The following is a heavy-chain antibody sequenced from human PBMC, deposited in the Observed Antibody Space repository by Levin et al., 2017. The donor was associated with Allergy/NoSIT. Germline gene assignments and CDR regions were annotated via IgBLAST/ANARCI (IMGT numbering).Heavy chain of an antibody. CDR3: AKGWFHS. V-gene: IGHV3-30*18. J-gene: IGHJ5*01. Sequence: LSLTCAASGFTFNTFGINWVRQAPGKGLEWVAIVTSDESHKYYADSVKGRFTISRDNSKNTVYLQMNSLRPEDTAMYYCAKGWFHSWGQGTQVTVSS. CDR1: GFTFNTFG. CDR2: VTSDESHK.